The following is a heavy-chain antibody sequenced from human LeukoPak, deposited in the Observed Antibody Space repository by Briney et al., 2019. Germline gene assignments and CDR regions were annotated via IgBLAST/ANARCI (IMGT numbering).Heavy chain of an antibody. CDR2: INTDGTTT. J-gene: IGHJ3*02. V-gene: IGHV3-74*01. D-gene: IGHD4-17*01. CDR3: ARGTLKTTVATYGFDI. Sequence: GGSLRLSCAASGFTFSSYWMHWVRQDPGKGLVWVSRINTDGTTTTYADSVKGRFTISRDTAKNMLYLQMNSLRADDTAVYYCARGTLKTTVATYGFDIWGQGTTVTVSS. CDR1: GFTFSSYW.